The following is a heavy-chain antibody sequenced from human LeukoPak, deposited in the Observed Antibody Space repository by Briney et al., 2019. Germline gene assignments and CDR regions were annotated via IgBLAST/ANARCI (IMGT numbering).Heavy chain of an antibody. Sequence: GGSLRLSCAASGFTFSSYGMHWVRQAPGKGLEWVAVIWYDGSNKYYADSVKGRFTTSRDNSKNTLYLQMNSLRAEDTAVYYCARDRGIVGALDGFDYWGQGTLVTVSS. D-gene: IGHD1-26*01. J-gene: IGHJ4*02. CDR1: GFTFSSYG. V-gene: IGHV3-33*01. CDR2: IWYDGSNK. CDR3: ARDRGIVGALDGFDY.